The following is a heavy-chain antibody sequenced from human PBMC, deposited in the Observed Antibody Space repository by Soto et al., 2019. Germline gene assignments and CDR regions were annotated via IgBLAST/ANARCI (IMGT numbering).Heavy chain of an antibody. CDR2: ISYDGSNK. J-gene: IGHJ5*02. V-gene: IGHV3-30*18. Sequence: QVQLVESGGGVVQPGRSLRLSCAASGFTFSSYGMHWVLQAPGKGLEWLAVISYDGSNKYYADSVKGRFTISRDNSKNTLYLQMHSLRAEDTAVYYCAKDDGPVRGVIMAAYNWFDPWGQGTLVTVSS. CDR3: AKDDGPVRGVIMAAYNWFDP. CDR1: GFTFSSYG. D-gene: IGHD3-10*01.